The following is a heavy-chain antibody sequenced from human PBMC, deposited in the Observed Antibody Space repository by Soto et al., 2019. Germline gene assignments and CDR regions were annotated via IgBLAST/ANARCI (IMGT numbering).Heavy chain of an antibody. J-gene: IGHJ5*01. D-gene: IGHD3-3*01. V-gene: IGHV3-30*04. CDR1: GFTFSRYA. Sequence: SLSCAASGFTFSRYAIHWVRLTPGRGLEWVLAISRDGSYIYYTDSVKGRFTVSRDNSKNTVFVQMNRLIPDDTALYFCARTRNGGVADSFDSWGQGTRVTVSS. CDR2: ISRDGSYI. CDR3: ARTRNGGVADSFDS.